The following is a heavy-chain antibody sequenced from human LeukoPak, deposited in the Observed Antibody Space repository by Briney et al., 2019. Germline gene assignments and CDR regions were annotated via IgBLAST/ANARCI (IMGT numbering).Heavy chain of an antibody. D-gene: IGHD6-19*01. V-gene: IGHV1-46*01. CDR2: INPAGGTT. J-gene: IGHJ4*03. CDR1: GYSFTSYY. CDR3: ARDLISSSGWDFDY. Sequence: ASVKVSCKASGYSFTSYYIHWVRQTPGQGLEWLGIINPAGGTTSYAPRFQDRFTMTSDTSTNTVYMELSSLRSEDTAVYYCARDLISSSGWDFDYWGQGTTVTVSS.